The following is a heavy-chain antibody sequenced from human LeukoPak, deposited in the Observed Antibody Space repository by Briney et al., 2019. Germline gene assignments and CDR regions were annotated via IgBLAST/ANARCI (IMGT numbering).Heavy chain of an antibody. Sequence: GGSLRLSCAASGFTFSSYWMSWVRQAPGKGLEWVANIKQDGSEKYYVDSVKGRFTISRDNAKNSLYLQTNSLRAEDTAVYYCAREFGYYYGSGNWFDPWGQGTLVTVSS. D-gene: IGHD3-10*01. J-gene: IGHJ5*02. CDR3: AREFGYYYGSGNWFDP. CDR1: GFTFSSYW. CDR2: IKQDGSEK. V-gene: IGHV3-7*01.